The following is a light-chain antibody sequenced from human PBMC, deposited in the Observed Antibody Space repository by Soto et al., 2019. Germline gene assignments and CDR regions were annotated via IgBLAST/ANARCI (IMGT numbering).Light chain of an antibody. CDR1: QSIGSW. J-gene: IGKJ1*01. CDR2: KAS. CDR3: QHYDTYCT. V-gene: IGKV1-5*03. Sequence: DIQMTQSPSTLSASVGDRVTITCRASQSIGSWLAWYQLKPGKAPKLLIFKASSLESGVPSRFRGSGSGTDSTPTISLLQRDDFATYYCQHYDTYCTIGQGTKVEIE.